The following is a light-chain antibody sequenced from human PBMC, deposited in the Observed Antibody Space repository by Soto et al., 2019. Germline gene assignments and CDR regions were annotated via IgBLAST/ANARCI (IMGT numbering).Light chain of an antibody. Sequence: QSVLTQPASVSGSPGQSITISCTGTTSDLGDYKYISWYQQHPGKVPKLIIYEVTNRPSGVSNRFSGSKSGNTASLTISGLQAEDEADYYCSLYTISRVFGGCTQLTVL. CDR1: TSDLGDYKY. V-gene: IGLV2-14*01. CDR2: EVT. J-gene: IGLJ7*01. CDR3: SLYTISRV.